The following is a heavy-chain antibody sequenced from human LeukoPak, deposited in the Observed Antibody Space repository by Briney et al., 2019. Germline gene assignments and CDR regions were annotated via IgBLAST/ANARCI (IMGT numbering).Heavy chain of an antibody. Sequence: GGSLRLSCAASGFTFSDHYMDWVRQAPGKGLEWVGRSRDKVNRYTTEYAASVKDRFSISRDESKDLLYLQMNSLKVEDTAVYYCAKVQWEPPDHWGQGTLVTVSS. CDR3: AKVQWEPPDH. V-gene: IGHV3-72*01. J-gene: IGHJ4*02. CDR2: SRDKVNRYTT. CDR1: GFTFSDHY. D-gene: IGHD1-26*01.